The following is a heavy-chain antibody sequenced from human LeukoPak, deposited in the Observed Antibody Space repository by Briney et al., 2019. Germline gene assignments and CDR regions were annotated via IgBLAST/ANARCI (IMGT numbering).Heavy chain of an antibody. Sequence: GASVKVSCKASGYTFTGYYMHWVQQAPGQGLEWMGWINPNSGGTNYAQKFQGWVTMTRDTSITTAYMELSRLRSDDTAVYYCARGTAVAGSGLVYYFDYWGQGTLVTVSS. CDR1: GYTFTGYY. J-gene: IGHJ4*02. D-gene: IGHD6-19*01. CDR3: ARGTAVAGSGLVYYFDY. CDR2: INPNSGGT. V-gene: IGHV1-2*04.